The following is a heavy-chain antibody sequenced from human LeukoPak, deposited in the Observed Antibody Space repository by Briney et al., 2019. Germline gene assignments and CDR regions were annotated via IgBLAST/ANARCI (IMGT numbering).Heavy chain of an antibody. V-gene: IGHV3-7*01. CDR1: GFTFSSYW. D-gene: IGHD4-17*01. CDR2: IKQDGSEK. Sequence: GGSLRLSCAASGFTFSSYWMSWVRQAPGKGLEWVANIKQDGSEKYYVDSVKGRFTICRDNTKNSLYLQMNSLRAEDTAVYYCXXXSELESYGDYVRWMGYFDYWGQGTLVTVSS. J-gene: IGHJ4*02. CDR3: XXXSELESYGDYVRWMGYFDY.